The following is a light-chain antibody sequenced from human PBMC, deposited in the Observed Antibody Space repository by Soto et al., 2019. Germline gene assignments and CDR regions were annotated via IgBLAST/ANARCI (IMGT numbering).Light chain of an antibody. V-gene: IGLV1-47*01. CDR3: AAWDDSLRGWV. CDR1: SSSIGSNY. CDR2: RDS. Sequence: QSVLTQPPSASGTPGQRVTISCSESSSSIGSNYIYWYQQLPGTAPKLLIYRDSQRPSGVPDRFSGSKSGTSASLAISGLRSEDEADYCCAAWDDSLRGWVFGGGTKLTVL. J-gene: IGLJ3*02.